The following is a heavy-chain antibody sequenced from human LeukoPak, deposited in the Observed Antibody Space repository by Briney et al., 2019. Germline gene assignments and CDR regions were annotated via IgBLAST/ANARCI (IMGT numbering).Heavy chain of an antibody. CDR1: GFTFSSYA. J-gene: IGHJ5*02. CDR2: ISGSGGST. CDR3: AKYDRENWFDP. D-gene: IGHD3-22*01. Sequence: GGSLRLSCAASGFTFSSYAMSWVRQAPGKGLEWVSAISGSGGSTYYADSVKGRFTFSRDNSKNALYLQMNSLRAEDTAVYYCAKYDRENWFDPWGQGTLVTVSS. V-gene: IGHV3-23*01.